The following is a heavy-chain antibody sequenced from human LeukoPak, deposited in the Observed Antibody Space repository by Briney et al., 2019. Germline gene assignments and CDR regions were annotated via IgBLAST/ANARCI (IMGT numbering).Heavy chain of an antibody. CDR2: MNPNSGNT. CDR3: ARVGNDDSSGYYPDY. Sequence: ASVKVSCKASGYTFTSYDISWVRQATGQGLEWMGWMNPNSGNTGYAQKFQGRVTMTRDTSISTAYMELSRLRSDDTAVYYCARVGNDDSSGYYPDYWGQGTLVTVSS. V-gene: IGHV1-8*02. D-gene: IGHD3-22*01. CDR1: GYTFTSYD. J-gene: IGHJ4*02.